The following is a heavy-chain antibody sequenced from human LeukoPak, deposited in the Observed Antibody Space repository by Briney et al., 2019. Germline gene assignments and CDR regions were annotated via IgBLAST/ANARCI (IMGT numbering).Heavy chain of an antibody. J-gene: IGHJ4*02. D-gene: IGHD4-17*01. V-gene: IGHV1-8*01. CDR2: MNPNSGNT. CDR1: GYTFTSYD. Sequence: ASVKVSCKASGYTFTSYDINWVRQATGQGLEWMGWMNPNSGNTGYAQKFQGRVTITADESTSTAYMELSSLRSEDTAVYYCAREPTGGDYRFDYWGQGTLVTVSS. CDR3: AREPTGGDYRFDY.